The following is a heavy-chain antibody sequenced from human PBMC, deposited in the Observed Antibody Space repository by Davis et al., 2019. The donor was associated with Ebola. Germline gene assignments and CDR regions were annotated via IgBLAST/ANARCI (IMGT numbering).Heavy chain of an antibody. D-gene: IGHD1-7*01. CDR2: ISSSSSYI. Sequence: GESLKISCAASGFTFSGSAMNWVRQAPGKGLEWVSSISSSSSYIYYADSVKGRFTISRDNAKNSLYLQMNSLRAEDTAVYYCAREAGTTSDYWGQGTLVTVSS. V-gene: IGHV3-21*01. J-gene: IGHJ4*02. CDR1: GFTFSGSA. CDR3: AREAGTTSDY.